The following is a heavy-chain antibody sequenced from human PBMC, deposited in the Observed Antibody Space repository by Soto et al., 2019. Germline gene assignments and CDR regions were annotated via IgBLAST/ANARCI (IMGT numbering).Heavy chain of an antibody. Sequence: SLKISCKGSGYSFTSYWIGWVRQMPGKGLEWMGIIYPGDSDTRYSPSFQGQVTISADKSISTAYLQWSSLKASDTAMYYCARHSRYSYALNWFDPWGQGTLVTVSS. CDR2: IYPGDSDT. V-gene: IGHV5-51*01. D-gene: IGHD5-18*01. CDR1: GYSFTSYW. J-gene: IGHJ5*02. CDR3: ARHSRYSYALNWFDP.